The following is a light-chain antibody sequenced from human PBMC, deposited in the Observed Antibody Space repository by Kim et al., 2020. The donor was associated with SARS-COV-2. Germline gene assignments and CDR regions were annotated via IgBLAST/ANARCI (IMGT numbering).Light chain of an antibody. CDR3: QAWDSGTAVV. Sequence: SPGQTASITCSGDELGDKDVFWYQQKPGQSPVLVIYQDIKRPSGIPERFAASNFGNTATLTISGTQATDEADYYCQAWDSGTAVVFGEGTQLTVL. CDR2: QDI. J-gene: IGLJ2*01. V-gene: IGLV3-1*01. CDR1: ELGDKD.